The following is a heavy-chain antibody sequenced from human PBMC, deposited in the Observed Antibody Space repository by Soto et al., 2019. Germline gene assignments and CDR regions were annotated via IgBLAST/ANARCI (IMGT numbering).Heavy chain of an antibody. D-gene: IGHD4-17*01. Sequence: QVQLVQSGAEVKKPGASVKVSCKTSGYTFTSYSISWVRQAPGQGLEWMGWISTYNHNTNYAQKFQGRVTMTTDTSTTTAFMELRSLKSDDTAVYYCARDREGDGDFFHWGQGTLVTVSS. CDR3: ARDREGDGDFFH. CDR2: ISTYNHNT. CDR1: GYTFTSYS. V-gene: IGHV1-18*04. J-gene: IGHJ4*02.